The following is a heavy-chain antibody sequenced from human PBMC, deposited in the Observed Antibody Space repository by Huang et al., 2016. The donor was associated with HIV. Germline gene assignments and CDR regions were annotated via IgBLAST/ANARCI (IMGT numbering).Heavy chain of an antibody. D-gene: IGHD3-10*01. CDR3: ARLPGSITMIRGVITDPY. CDR1: GGSIRSDNYY. J-gene: IGHJ4*02. Sequence: QLQLQESGPGLVKPSETLSLTCTVSGGSIRSDNYYWGWLRQPPGKGLEWIGSISYSGSTYYNPSLKSRGTITVDTSKNQFSLKMRSVTAADTAVYYCARLPGSITMIRGVITDPYWGQGTLVTVSS. CDR2: ISYSGST. V-gene: IGHV4-39*01.